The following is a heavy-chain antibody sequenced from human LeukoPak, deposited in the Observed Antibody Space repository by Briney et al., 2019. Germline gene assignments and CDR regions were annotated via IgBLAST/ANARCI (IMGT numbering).Heavy chain of an antibody. CDR1: GFTLSSYS. CDR2: ISKNGRNT. Sequence: GGSMRLSCAASGFTLSSYSMHWVRQAPGKGLEFVSAISKNGRNTYYGNSMKGRFTISRDISKNTLYLQMGSLRPEDMAVYYCARVDSGSACASWGQGILVTVSS. V-gene: IGHV3-64*01. D-gene: IGHD6-19*01. CDR3: ARVDSGSACAS. J-gene: IGHJ1*01.